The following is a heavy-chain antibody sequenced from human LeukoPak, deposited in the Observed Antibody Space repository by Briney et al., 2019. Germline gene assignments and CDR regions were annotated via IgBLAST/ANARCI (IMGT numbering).Heavy chain of an antibody. J-gene: IGHJ6*03. CDR3: AITAGAARDYYYYYMDV. D-gene: IGHD1-14*01. V-gene: IGHV4-59*12. CDR2: IYYSGST. CDR1: GGSISSYY. Sequence: SETLSLTCTVSGGSISSYYWSWIRQPPGKGLEWIGYIYYSGSTNYNPSLKSRVTISVDTSKNQFSLKLSSVTAADTAVYYCAITAGAARDYYYYYMDVWGKGTTVTVSS.